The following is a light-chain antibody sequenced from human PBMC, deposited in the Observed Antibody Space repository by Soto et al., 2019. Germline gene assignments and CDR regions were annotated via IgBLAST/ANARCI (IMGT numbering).Light chain of an antibody. V-gene: IGLV1-51*01. J-gene: IGLJ2*01. Sequence: QSVLTQPPSVSAAPGQQVTISCSGETSNIGNNYVSWYQQLPGTAPKLLIYDTNNRPSGIPDRFSGSKSGTSATLGITGLQAGDEPVYYCGAWDSSLSGVLFGGGTKLTVL. CDR2: DTN. CDR1: TSNIGNNY. CDR3: GAWDSSLSGVL.